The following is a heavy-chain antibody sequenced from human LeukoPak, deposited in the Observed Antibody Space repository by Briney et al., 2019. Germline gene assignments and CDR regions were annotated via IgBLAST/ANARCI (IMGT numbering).Heavy chain of an antibody. D-gene: IGHD2-21*02. V-gene: IGHV1-2*06. Sequence: GPVKVSCQASGYTFTGYYMHWVRQAPGQGLEWMGRINPNSGGTNYPQKFQGRVTMTRDTSISTAYMELSRLTSDDTAVYYCARSSVVPSASGPDCGGDCYNFDYWGQGTLVTVSS. CDR3: ARSSVVPSASGPDCGGDCYNFDY. CDR2: INPNSGGT. CDR1: GYTFTGYY. J-gene: IGHJ4*02.